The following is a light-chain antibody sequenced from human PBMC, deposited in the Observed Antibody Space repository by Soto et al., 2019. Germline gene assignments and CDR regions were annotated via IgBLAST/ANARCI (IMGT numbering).Light chain of an antibody. CDR3: QQYGSSPRIS. Sequence: EIVMTQSPATLSVSPGERATLSCRASQSVSSNLAWYQQKPGQAPRLFIYGASSRATGIPDRFIGSGSGTHFTLTISRLEPEDFALYYCQQYGSSPRISFGQGTRLE. J-gene: IGKJ5*01. CDR2: GAS. V-gene: IGKV3-20*01. CDR1: QSVSSN.